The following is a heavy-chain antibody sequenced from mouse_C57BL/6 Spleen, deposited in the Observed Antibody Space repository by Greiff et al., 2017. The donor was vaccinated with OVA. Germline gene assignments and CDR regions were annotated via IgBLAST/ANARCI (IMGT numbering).Heavy chain of an antibody. J-gene: IGHJ1*03. CDR3: ALGVYYGSSHWYFDV. CDR1: GYTFTSYG. Sequence: QVQLQQSGAELARPGASVKLSCKASGYTFTSYGISWVKQRTGQGLEWIGEIYPRSGNTYYNEKFKGKATLTADKSSSTAYMELRSLTSEDSAVYFCALGVYYGSSHWYFDVWGTGTTVTVSS. D-gene: IGHD1-1*01. V-gene: IGHV1-81*01. CDR2: IYPRSGNT.